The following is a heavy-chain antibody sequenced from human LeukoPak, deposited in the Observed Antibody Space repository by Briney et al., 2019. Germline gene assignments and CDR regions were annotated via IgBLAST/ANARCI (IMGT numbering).Heavy chain of an antibody. J-gene: IGHJ4*02. Sequence: GGSLRLSCAASGFTFDDYGMSWVRQAPGKGLEWVSGINWNGGRTGYAESVKGRFTISRDNAKNSLYLQMNSLRAKDTALYYCARDPAGGYSGYVFDYWGQGTLVTVSS. V-gene: IGHV3-20*04. CDR2: INWNGGRT. CDR1: GFTFDDYG. D-gene: IGHD5-12*01. CDR3: ARDPAGGYSGYVFDY.